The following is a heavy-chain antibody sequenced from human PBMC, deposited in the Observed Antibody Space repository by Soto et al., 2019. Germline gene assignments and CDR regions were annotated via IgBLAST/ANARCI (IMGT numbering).Heavy chain of an antibody. Sequence: GASVKVSCKASGYTFTDYFIHWVRQAPGQGFEWMGWINPKSRGTTYAQKFQGRVTMTRDTSNTTAYMELRGLRSDDTAIYYCARVTLRAGNWFDPWGQGTLVTVYS. CDR3: ARVTLRAGNWFDP. CDR2: INPKSRGT. V-gene: IGHV1-2*02. J-gene: IGHJ5*02. CDR1: GYTFTDYF.